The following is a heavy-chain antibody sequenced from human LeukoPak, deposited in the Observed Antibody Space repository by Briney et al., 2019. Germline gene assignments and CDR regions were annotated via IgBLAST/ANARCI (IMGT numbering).Heavy chain of an antibody. D-gene: IGHD4-17*01. CDR1: GASIISDTYF. Sequence: SETLSLTCTVSGASIISDTYFWTWIRQPPGEGLECIAIINYSATTYYNPSLRSRVTISVDTSKNQVSLKLSSVTAADTAIYYCARHVAHYDWFDPWGQGTLVTVS. V-gene: IGHV4-39*01. J-gene: IGHJ5*02. CDR2: INYSATT. CDR3: ARHVAHYDWFDP.